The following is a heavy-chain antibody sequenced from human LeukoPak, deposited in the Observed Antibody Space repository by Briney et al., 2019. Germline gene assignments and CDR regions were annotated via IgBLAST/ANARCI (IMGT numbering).Heavy chain of an antibody. V-gene: IGHV3-33*01. Sequence: PGRPLRLSCAASGFTFSSYGMHWVRQAPGKGLEWVAVIWYDGSNKYYADSVKGRFTISRDNSKNTLYLQMNSLRAEDTAVCYCARQPRGYSQTPHGMDVWGKGTTVTVSS. CDR3: ARQPRGYSQTPHGMDV. CDR2: IWYDGSNK. CDR1: GFTFSSYG. D-gene: IGHD5-18*01. J-gene: IGHJ6*04.